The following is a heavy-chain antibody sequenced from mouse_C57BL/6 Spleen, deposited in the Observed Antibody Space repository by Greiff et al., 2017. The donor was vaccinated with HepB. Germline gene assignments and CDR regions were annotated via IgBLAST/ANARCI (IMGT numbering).Heavy chain of an antibody. CDR3: ARQLLRGFYAMDY. D-gene: IGHD1-1*01. CDR2: IDPNSGGT. Sequence: QVQLKQSGAELVKRGASVKLSCKASGYTFTSYWMHWVKQRPGRGLEWIGRIDPNSGGTKYNEKFKSKATLTVDKPSSTAYMQLSSLTSEDSAVYYCARQLLRGFYAMDYWGQGTSVTVSS. J-gene: IGHJ4*01. CDR1: GYTFTSYW. V-gene: IGHV1-72*01.